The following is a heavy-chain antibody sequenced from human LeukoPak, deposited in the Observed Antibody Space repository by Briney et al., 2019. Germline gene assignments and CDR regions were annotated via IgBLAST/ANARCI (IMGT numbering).Heavy chain of an antibody. CDR3: ARYSSGYYHIDY. Sequence: GGSLRLSCAASGFTFGNAWMSWVRQAPGKGLEWVGRIKSKTDGGTTDYAAPVKGRFTISRDDSKNTLYLQMNSLKTEDTAVYYCARYSSGYYHIDYWGQGTLVTVSS. CDR1: GFTFGNAW. CDR2: IKSKTDGGTT. D-gene: IGHD3-22*01. V-gene: IGHV3-15*01. J-gene: IGHJ4*02.